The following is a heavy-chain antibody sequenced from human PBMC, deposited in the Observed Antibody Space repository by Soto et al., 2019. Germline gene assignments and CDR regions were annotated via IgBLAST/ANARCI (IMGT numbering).Heavy chain of an antibody. CDR2: IKQSGSDR. V-gene: IGHV3-7*01. CDR3: ASVKSWAVSP. J-gene: IGHJ5*02. D-gene: IGHD3-10*01. Sequence: EVQLVESGGGLVQPGGSLGLSCAASGFTFSSYWMSWVRLAPGKGLEWVAHIKQSGSDRYYVDSVRGRFTISRDNAKNSLYLQMNSLRVEDTAKYYCASVKSWAVSPWGQGTPVTVSS. CDR1: GFTFSSYW.